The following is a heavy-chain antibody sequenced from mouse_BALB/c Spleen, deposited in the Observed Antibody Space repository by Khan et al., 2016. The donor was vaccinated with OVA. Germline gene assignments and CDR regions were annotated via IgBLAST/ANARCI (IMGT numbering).Heavy chain of an antibody. J-gene: IGHJ1*01. CDR2: INTYTGEP. D-gene: IGHD1-1*02. CDR1: GYSFTNYG. V-gene: IGHV9-3-1*01. Sequence: QIQLVQSGPEVKKPGETVKISCKASGYSFTNYGMNWVRQAPGKGLKWMGWINTYTGEPTYADDFKGRFAFSLETSDSTAYLQITNLKNEDTCTYFCASGGYWYFDVWGEGTTVTVSA. CDR3: ASGGYWYFDV.